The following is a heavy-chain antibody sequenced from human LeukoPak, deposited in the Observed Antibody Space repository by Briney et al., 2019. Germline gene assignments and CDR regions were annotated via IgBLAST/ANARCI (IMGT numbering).Heavy chain of an antibody. V-gene: IGHV3-7*01. CDR1: GFNFSNYW. D-gene: IGHD3-10*01. J-gene: IGHJ5*02. Sequence: GGSLRLSCTASGFNFSNYWMAWVRQAPGKGLEWVANIKQDESAKHQADSVKGRFTIFRDNAQNSVYLQMNRLRGEDTAVYYCAREVVGSRDPAGPGTLVTVSS. CDR3: AREVVGSRDP. CDR2: IKQDESAK.